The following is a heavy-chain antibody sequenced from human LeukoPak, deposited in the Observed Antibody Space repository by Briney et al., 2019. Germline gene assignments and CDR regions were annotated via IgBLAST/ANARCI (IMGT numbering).Heavy chain of an antibody. J-gene: IGHJ4*02. V-gene: IGHV3-11*04. Sequence: GGSLRLSCAASGFTFSDYYMSWIRQAPGEGLEWVSYISSSGSTIYYADSVKGRFTISRDNAKNSLYLQMNSLRAEDTAVYYCAANSYYDFWSGYSVADYWGQGTLVTVSS. D-gene: IGHD3-3*01. CDR3: AANSYYDFWSGYSVADY. CDR2: ISSSGSTI. CDR1: GFTFSDYY.